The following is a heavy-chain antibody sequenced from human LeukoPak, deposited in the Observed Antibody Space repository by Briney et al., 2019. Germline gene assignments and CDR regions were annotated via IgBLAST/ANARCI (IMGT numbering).Heavy chain of an antibody. D-gene: IGHD3-9*01. Sequence: GGSLRLSCAASGFTVSSNYMSWVRQAPGKGLEWVSAISGSGGSTYYADSVKGRFTISRDNSKNTLYLQMNSLRAEDTAVYYCAKGTDAYYDILTGQEAFDIWGQGTMVTVSS. J-gene: IGHJ3*02. CDR1: GFTVSSNY. CDR3: AKGTDAYYDILTGQEAFDI. V-gene: IGHV3-23*01. CDR2: ISGSGGST.